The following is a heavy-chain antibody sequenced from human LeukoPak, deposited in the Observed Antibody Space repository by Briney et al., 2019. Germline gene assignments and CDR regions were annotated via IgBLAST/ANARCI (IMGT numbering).Heavy chain of an antibody. Sequence: PGGSLRLSCVASGFTFTSYSMTWVRQAPGMGLEWVASMSSTGDYIFYADSVRGRFTISRDSSKNTLFLQMNRLRPEDAAVYYCAKAPVTTCRGAYCYPFDYWGQGTLVTVSS. V-gene: IGHV3-21*04. D-gene: IGHD2-21*01. CDR1: GFTFTSYS. CDR3: AKAPVTTCRGAYCYPFDY. J-gene: IGHJ4*02. CDR2: MSSTGDYI.